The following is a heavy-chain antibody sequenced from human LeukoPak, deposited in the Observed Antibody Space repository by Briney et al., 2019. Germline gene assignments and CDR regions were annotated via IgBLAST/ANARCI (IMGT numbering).Heavy chain of an antibody. Sequence: PSETLSLTCTVSGGSISSYYWSWIRQPAGKGLEWIGRIYTSGSTNYNPSLKSRVTISVDKSKNQFSLKLSSVTAADTAVYCCARDHSSGWFDYWGQGTLVTVSS. CDR1: GGSISSYY. V-gene: IGHV4-4*07. CDR2: IYTSGST. D-gene: IGHD6-19*01. CDR3: ARDHSSGWFDY. J-gene: IGHJ4*02.